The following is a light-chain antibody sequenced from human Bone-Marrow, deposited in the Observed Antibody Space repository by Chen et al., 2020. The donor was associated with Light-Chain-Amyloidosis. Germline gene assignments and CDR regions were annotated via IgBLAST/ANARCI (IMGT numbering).Light chain of an antibody. CDR1: SSDVGAYNY. J-gene: IGLJ2*01. CDR3: TSFTNNNAPVL. V-gene: IGLV2-14*01. CDR2: DVK. Sequence: QSALTQPASVSGSPGQSITISCPGPSSDVGAYNYVSWYQQHPGKAPKLMIYDVKNRPLGVSNRFSGSKSGNTASLTISGLQAEDEADYYCTSFTNNNAPVLFGGGTKVTVL.